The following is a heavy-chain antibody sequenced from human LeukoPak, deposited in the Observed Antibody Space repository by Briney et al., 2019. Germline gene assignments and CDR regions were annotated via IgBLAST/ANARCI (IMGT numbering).Heavy chain of an antibody. Sequence: GASVKVSCKASGYTFTGYYMHWVRQAPGQGLEWMGWINPNSGGTNYAQKFQGRVTMTEDTSTDTAYMELSSLRSEDTAVYYCARDVVYDSSGPRTDWGQGTLVTVSS. D-gene: IGHD3-22*01. CDR1: GYTFTGYY. V-gene: IGHV1-2*02. J-gene: IGHJ4*02. CDR3: ARDVVYDSSGPRTD. CDR2: INPNSGGT.